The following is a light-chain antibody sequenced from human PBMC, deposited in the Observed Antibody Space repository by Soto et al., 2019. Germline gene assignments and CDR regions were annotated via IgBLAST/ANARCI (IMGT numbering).Light chain of an antibody. Sequence: VFTDSPDTLSLSPGERAALSCRASQRVSKSNIGWYQHKTGQAPRLLIYGGTKTTSGVPDRFSGSGSGTDFTLTISSLDPEDSAVYYCQHYGSSFLPFGGGTKVDIK. CDR3: QHYGSSFLP. CDR1: QRVSKSN. CDR2: GGT. V-gene: IGKV3-20*01. J-gene: IGKJ4*01.